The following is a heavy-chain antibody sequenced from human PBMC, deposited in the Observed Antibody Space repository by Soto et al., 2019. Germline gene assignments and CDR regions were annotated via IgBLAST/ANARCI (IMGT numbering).Heavy chain of an antibody. Sequence: QVQLVQSGGEVKKPGASVKVSCKASGYTFTDYGISWVRQAPGQGLEWMGWISAYNDNTKYAQKLQGRVTMTTDTSTSTVYMELRSLRSDDTAVYYCAREYCSGTSCYGPGVWGQGTPVTVSS. J-gene: IGHJ6*02. CDR1: GYTFTDYG. CDR2: ISAYNDNT. V-gene: IGHV1-18*04. CDR3: AREYCSGTSCYGPGV. D-gene: IGHD2-2*01.